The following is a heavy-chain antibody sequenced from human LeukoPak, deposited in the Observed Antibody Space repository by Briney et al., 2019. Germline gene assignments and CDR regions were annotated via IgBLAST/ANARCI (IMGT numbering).Heavy chain of an antibody. V-gene: IGHV3-7*03. CDR1: GFTFSSYW. J-gene: IGHJ4*02. CDR2: IKQDGSEK. CDR3: ASLLTYSSGWYGGY. D-gene: IGHD6-19*01. Sequence: AGSLRLSCAASGFTFSSYWMSWVRQAPGKGLEWVANIKQDGSEKYYVDSVKGRFTISRDNAKNSLYLQMNSLRAEDTAVYYCASLLTYSSGWYGGYWGQGTLVTVSS.